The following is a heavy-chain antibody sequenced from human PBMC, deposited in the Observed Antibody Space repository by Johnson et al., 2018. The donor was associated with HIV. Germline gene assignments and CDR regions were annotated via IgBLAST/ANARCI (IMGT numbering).Heavy chain of an antibody. CDR3: ARCGYSNYWDVVDI. CDR1: GFTFSSYG. Sequence: QVHLVESGGGVVQPGGSLRLSCAASGFTFSSYGMHWVRQAPGKGLEWVAFIRYDGSNKYYADSVKGRFTISRDNAKTSLYLQMNSLRAEDTAVYYCARCGYSNYWDVVDIWGQGTMVIVSS. D-gene: IGHD1-26*01. V-gene: IGHV3-30*02. J-gene: IGHJ3*02. CDR2: IRYDGSNK.